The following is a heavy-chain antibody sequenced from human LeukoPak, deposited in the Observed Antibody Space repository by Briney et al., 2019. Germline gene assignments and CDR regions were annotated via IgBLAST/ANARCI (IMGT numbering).Heavy chain of an antibody. J-gene: IGHJ4*02. Sequence: GGSLRLSCAASGFTSSSYSMNWVRQAPGKGLEWVSSISSSSSYIYYADSVKGRFTISRDNAKNSLYLQMNSLRAEDTAVYYCARVPYSSGWSDYWGQGTLVTVSS. D-gene: IGHD6-19*01. V-gene: IGHV3-21*01. CDR3: ARVPYSSGWSDY. CDR2: ISSSSSYI. CDR1: GFTSSSYS.